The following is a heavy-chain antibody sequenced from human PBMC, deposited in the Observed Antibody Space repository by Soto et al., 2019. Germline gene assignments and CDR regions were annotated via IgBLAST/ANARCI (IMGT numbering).Heavy chain of an antibody. D-gene: IGHD3-10*01. J-gene: IGHJ4*02. V-gene: IGHV3-23*01. CDR2: ISGSGGST. CDR1: GFTFSSYA. CDR3: AKERWFGELFHY. Sequence: GGSQRLSCLASGFTFSSYAISWVRQAPGKGLEWVSAISGSGGSTYYADSVKGRFTISRDNSKNTLYLQMNSLRAEDTAVYYCAKERWFGELFHYWRQGTLVTVSS.